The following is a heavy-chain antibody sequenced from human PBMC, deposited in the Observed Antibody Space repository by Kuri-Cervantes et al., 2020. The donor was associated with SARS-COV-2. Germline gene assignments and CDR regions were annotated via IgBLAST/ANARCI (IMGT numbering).Heavy chain of an antibody. V-gene: IGHV3-30*02. J-gene: IGHJ4*02. D-gene: IGHD7-27*01. CDR3: AKGKTGDSR. CDR2: IRYDGDNK. CDR1: GFIFSNYG. Sequence: GSLRLSCAASGFIFSNYGMHWVRQAPGKGPEWVAFIRYDGDNKYYADSVKGRFTISRDNPKNTLYLQMNSLRPEDTAVYYCAKGKTGDSRWGQGTLVTVSS.